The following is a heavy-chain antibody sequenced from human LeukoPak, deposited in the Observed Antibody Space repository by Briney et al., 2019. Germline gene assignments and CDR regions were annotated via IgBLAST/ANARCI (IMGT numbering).Heavy chain of an antibody. J-gene: IGHJ6*03. V-gene: IGHV4-59*01. CDR1: RDSFSSDN. CDR2: IYYRGTT. Sequence: SETLSLTCTFSRDSFSSDNWNWLRQPPAKGLEGIGYIYYRGTTNYNPSILSRGTISVDQCKYQYSPRFTTVPPADTAVYYCARGIRPGDYYDSSGYYYVPYYYMDVWGKGTTVTISS. D-gene: IGHD3-22*01. CDR3: ARGIRPGDYYDSSGYYYVPYYYMDV.